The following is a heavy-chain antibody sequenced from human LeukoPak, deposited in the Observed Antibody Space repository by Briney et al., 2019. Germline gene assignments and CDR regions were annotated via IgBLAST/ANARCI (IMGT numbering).Heavy chain of an antibody. V-gene: IGHV3-7*01. J-gene: IGHJ4*02. Sequence: GGSLRLSCTASGFSFSTSWMSWVRQTPGKGLEWVANIKKDGSEEYYVDSVKTRFTISRDNAKNSLYLQLNSLIVEDTAVYYCARLSTSAAGGDHWGQGTLVTVSS. CDR2: IKKDGSEE. D-gene: IGHD6-25*01. CDR1: GFSFSTSW. CDR3: ARLSTSAAGGDH.